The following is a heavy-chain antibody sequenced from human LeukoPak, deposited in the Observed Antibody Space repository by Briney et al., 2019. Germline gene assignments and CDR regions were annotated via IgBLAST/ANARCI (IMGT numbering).Heavy chain of an antibody. Sequence: PSETLSLTCSVSGGSISSYYWNWIRQTPGKGLQWIGYTHYSGSTNYNPSLKSRVSISVDTSKNQFSLKLSSVTAADTALYYSARGNAYNWRFDFWGQGTLVTVSS. J-gene: IGHJ4*02. D-gene: IGHD1-1*01. CDR1: GGSISSYY. V-gene: IGHV4-59*01. CDR2: THYSGST. CDR3: ARGNAYNWRFDF.